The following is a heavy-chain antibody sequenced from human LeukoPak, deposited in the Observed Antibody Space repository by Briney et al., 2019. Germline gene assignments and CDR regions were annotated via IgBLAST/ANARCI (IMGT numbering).Heavy chain of an antibody. J-gene: IGHJ6*03. CDR2: INPNSGGT. Sequence: WASVKVSCKASGYTFTGYYMHWVRQAPGQGLEWMGWINPNSGGTNYAQKFQGRVTMTRDTSISTAYMELSSLRSEDTAVYYCARCSAWYYYYYMDVWGKGTTVTVSS. CDR3: ARCSAWYYYYYMDV. V-gene: IGHV1-2*02. D-gene: IGHD6-25*01. CDR1: GYTFTGYY.